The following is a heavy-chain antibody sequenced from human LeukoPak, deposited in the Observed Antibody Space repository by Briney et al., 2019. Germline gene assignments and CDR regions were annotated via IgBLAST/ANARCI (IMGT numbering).Heavy chain of an antibody. CDR2: ISHDGTNE. D-gene: IGHD4-23*01. J-gene: IGHJ4*02. V-gene: IGHV3-30*04. CDR1: GFTFSDYA. CDR3: ARDFGGLRWNYYFDY. Sequence: GKSLRLSCAASGFTFSDYAMNWVRQAPGKGLEWVAIISHDGTNEYHADSVKGRFTISRDNSKNTLFLQMNSLRAEDSALYLCARDFGGLRWNYYFDYWGQGTLVTVSP.